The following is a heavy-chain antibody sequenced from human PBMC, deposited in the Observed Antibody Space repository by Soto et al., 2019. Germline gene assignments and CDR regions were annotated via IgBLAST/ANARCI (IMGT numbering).Heavy chain of an antibody. CDR1: GYTFTSYG. J-gene: IGHJ4*02. CDR2: ISAYNGNT. Sequence: ASVKVSCKASGYTFTSYGISWVRQAPGQGLEWMGWISAYNGNTNYAQKLQGRVTMTIDTSTSTAYMELRSLRSDDTAVYYCARDGVFSIVVVPADYWGQGTLVTVSS. V-gene: IGHV1-18*01. D-gene: IGHD2-2*01. CDR3: ARDGVFSIVVVPADY.